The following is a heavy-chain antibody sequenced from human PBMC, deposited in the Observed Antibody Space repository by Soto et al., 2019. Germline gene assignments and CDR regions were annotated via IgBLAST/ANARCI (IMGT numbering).Heavy chain of an antibody. CDR3: ARIGVGSRR. V-gene: IGHV1-69*18. CDR1: GDTFSHYV. D-gene: IGHD1-26*01. CDR2: RAPISGSP. Sequence: VQMVQSGAEVKEPGSAVKVSCTNSGDTFSHYVMSWVRQAPGQGLEWMGSRAPISGSPNYAERFEGRLTISADAGTSTMYMELRSLKYDDTAVYYCARIGVGSRRWGQGTMVTVSS. J-gene: IGHJ3*01.